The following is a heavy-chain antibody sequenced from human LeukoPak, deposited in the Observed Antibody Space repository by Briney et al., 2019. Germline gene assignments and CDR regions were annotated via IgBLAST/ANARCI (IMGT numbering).Heavy chain of an antibody. V-gene: IGHV3-7*03. CDR1: GFTFSNYW. Sequence: GGSLRLSCAASGFTFSNYWMSWVRQAPGKGLEWVANINQDGSEKYYVDSVKGRFTISRDNAKNSLYLQMNSLRAEDTAVYYCARDSSQWLDYWGQGTPVTVSS. D-gene: IGHD6-19*01. CDR2: INQDGSEK. J-gene: IGHJ4*02. CDR3: ARDSSQWLDY.